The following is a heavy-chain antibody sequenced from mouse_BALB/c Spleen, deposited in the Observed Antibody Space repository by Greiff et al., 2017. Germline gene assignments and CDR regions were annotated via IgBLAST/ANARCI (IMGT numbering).Heavy chain of an antibody. CDR1: GFSLTSYG. CDR3: ARNDGNFYEAMDY. Sequence: QVHVKQSGPGLVQPSQSLSITCTVSGFSLTSYGVHWVRQSPGKGLEWLGVIWSGGSTDYNAAFISRLSISKDNSKSQVFFKMNSLQANDTAIYYCARNDGNFYEAMDYWGQGTSVTVSS. D-gene: IGHD2-1*01. V-gene: IGHV2-2*02. J-gene: IGHJ4*01. CDR2: IWSGGST.